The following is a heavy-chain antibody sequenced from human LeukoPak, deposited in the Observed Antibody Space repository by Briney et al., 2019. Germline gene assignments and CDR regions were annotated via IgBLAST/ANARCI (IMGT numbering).Heavy chain of an antibody. Sequence: SVKVSCKASGGTFSSYAISWVRQAPGQGLEWMGGIIPIFGTANYAQKFQGRVTITADESTSTAYMELSRLRSDDTAVYYCAREWELLAFDYWGQGTLVTVSS. CDR1: GGTFSSYA. J-gene: IGHJ4*02. V-gene: IGHV1-69*13. CDR3: AREWELLAFDY. CDR2: IIPIFGTA. D-gene: IGHD1-26*01.